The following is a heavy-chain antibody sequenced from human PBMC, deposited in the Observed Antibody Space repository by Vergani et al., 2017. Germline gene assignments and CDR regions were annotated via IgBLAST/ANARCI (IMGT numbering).Heavy chain of an antibody. Sequence: QVQLVESGGGLVKPGGSLRLSCAASGFTFSDYYMSWIRQAPGKGLEWVSYISSSSSYTNYADSVKGRFTISRDNAKNSRYLQMNSLGAEDTAVYYCARQYGSGRIDYWGQGTLVTVSS. CDR3: ARQYGSGRIDY. CDR2: ISSSSSYT. J-gene: IGHJ4*02. CDR1: GFTFSDYY. D-gene: IGHD3-10*01. V-gene: IGHV3-11*05.